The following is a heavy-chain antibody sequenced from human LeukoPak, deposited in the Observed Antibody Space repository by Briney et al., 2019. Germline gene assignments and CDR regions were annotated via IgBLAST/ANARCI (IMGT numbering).Heavy chain of an antibody. V-gene: IGHV1-2*02. Sequence: GASVKVSCKASGYTFTGYYMHWVRQAPGQGLEWMGWINPNSGGTNYAQKFQGRVTMTRDTSISAACMELSRLRSDDTAVYYCASSLTIFGVVTRWGQGTLVTVSS. D-gene: IGHD3-3*01. CDR2: INPNSGGT. J-gene: IGHJ4*02. CDR3: ASSLTIFGVVTR. CDR1: GYTFTGYY.